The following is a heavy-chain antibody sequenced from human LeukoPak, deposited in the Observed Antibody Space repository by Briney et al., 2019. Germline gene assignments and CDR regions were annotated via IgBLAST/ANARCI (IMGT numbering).Heavy chain of an antibody. CDR1: GFTFSSYA. D-gene: IGHD1-7*01. CDR3: ARVRRYNWNYPYDY. CDR2: ISYDGSNK. J-gene: IGHJ4*02. V-gene: IGHV3-30*04. Sequence: PGRSLRLSCAASGFTFSSYAMHWVRQAPGKGLEWVAVISYDGSNKYYADSVKGRFTISRDNSKNTLYLQMNSLRAEDTAVYYCARVRRYNWNYPYDYWGQGTLVTVSS.